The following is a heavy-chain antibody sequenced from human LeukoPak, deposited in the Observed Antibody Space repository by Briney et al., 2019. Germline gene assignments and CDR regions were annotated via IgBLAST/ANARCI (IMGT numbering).Heavy chain of an antibody. J-gene: IGHJ6*03. V-gene: IGHV1-2*02. CDR2: INPNSGGT. D-gene: IGHD3-22*01. Sequence: ASVKVSCKASGYTFTGYYMHWVRQAPGQGLEWMGWINPNSGGTNYAQKFQGRVTMTRDTSISTAYMELSRLRSDDTAVYYCAKGLVSSGYYNYYYYYYMDVWGKGTTVTISS. CDR3: AKGLVSSGYYNYYYYYYMDV. CDR1: GYTFTGYY.